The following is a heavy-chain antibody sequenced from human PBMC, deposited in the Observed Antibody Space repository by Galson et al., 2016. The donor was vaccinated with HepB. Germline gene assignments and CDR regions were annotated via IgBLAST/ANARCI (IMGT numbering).Heavy chain of an antibody. Sequence: SLRLSCAASGFSFSSLWMSWVRQAPGKGPEWVAIINQDGSVKYCVDSVKGRFIVSRDNAKNSLYLQMDSLRVEDTAVYYCLRDTGRGSPDSWDQGTLVTVSS. CDR2: INQDGSVK. V-gene: IGHV3-7*03. CDR1: GFSFSSLW. D-gene: IGHD1-14*01. J-gene: IGHJ4*02. CDR3: LRDTGRGSPDS.